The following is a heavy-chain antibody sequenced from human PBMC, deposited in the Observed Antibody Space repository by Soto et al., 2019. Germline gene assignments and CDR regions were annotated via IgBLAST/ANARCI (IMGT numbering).Heavy chain of an antibody. V-gene: IGHV4-4*02. J-gene: IGHJ5*02. CDR3: ARGRGRYSSGWSWFDP. Sequence: SETLSLTCGVSGGTIRSPDWWTWVRQPPGKGLEWIGKILQSGSTNYTPSLESRVTISVDKSKNQFSLTLTSVTAADTAVYFCARGRGRYSSGWSWFDPWGQGILVTVSS. CDR2: ILQSGST. D-gene: IGHD6-19*01. CDR1: GGTIRSPDW.